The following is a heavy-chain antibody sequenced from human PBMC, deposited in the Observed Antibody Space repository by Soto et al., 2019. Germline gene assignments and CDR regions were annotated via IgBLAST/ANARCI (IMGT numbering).Heavy chain of an antibody. CDR2: IYYSGST. Sequence: QLQLQESGPGLVKPSETLSLTCTVSGGSISSSSYYWGWIRQPPGKGLAWIGSIYYSGSTYYNPTLKSRVAISVDTSKNQFSLKRISVTAADTAVYYCARHRSLLDYWGQGTLVTVSS. CDR3: ARHRSLLDY. CDR1: GGSISSSSYY. V-gene: IGHV4-39*01. J-gene: IGHJ4*02.